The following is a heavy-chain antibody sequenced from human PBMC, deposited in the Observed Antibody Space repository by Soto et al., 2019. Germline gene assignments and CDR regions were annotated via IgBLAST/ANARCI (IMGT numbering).Heavy chain of an antibody. CDR3: ARVRYCSGGSCYYFDY. D-gene: IGHD2-15*01. CDR1: GGSISSYY. J-gene: IGHJ4*02. V-gene: IGHV4-59*01. CDR2: IHYSGST. Sequence: QVQLQESGPGLVKPSETLSLTCTVSGGSISSYYWSWIRQPPGKGLEWIGYIHYSGSTNYNPSLKSRVTISVDTSKNQFSLKLSSVTAADTAVYYCARVRYCSGGSCYYFDYWGQGTLVTVSS.